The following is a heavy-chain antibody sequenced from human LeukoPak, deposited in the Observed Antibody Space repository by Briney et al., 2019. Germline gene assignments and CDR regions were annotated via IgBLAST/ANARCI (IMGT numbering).Heavy chain of an antibody. CDR2: IDPSGGST. CDR3: ASAGYGPPTYYYYGMDV. CDR1: GYTFTSYY. D-gene: IGHD2-15*01. J-gene: IGHJ6*02. Sequence: ASVKVSCKASGYTFTSYYMHWVRQAPGQGLEWMGIIDPSGGSTSYAQKFQGRVTMTRDTSTSTVYMELSSLRSEDTAVYYCASAGYGPPTYYYYGMDVWGQGTTVTVSS. V-gene: IGHV1-46*01.